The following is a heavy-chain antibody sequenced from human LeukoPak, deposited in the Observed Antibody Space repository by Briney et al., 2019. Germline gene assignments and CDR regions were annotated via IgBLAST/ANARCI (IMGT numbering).Heavy chain of an antibody. V-gene: IGHV5-51*01. CDR1: GYYFATYW. D-gene: IGHD3-22*01. J-gene: IGHJ4*02. CDR3: ARLPKIYYYGSRNYCDS. Sequence: GESLKISCQASGYYFATYWIGWVRQVPGKGLEWMAIIYPGDSNTKYNPSFQGQVTISADKSINTAYLHWSSLRASDTAMYYCARLPKIYYYGSRNYCDSWGQGTLVTVSS. CDR2: IYPGDSNT.